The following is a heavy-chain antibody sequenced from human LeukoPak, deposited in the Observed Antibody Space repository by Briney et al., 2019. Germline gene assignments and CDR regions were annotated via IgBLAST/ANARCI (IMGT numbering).Heavy chain of an antibody. CDR2: RWFDGSNK. Sequence: PGGSLRLSRAPSLFTPSADGMNTVRQAPGKGLEWVAVRWFDGSNKYYADSVKGRFTISRDNSKNTLYLQMNSLRAEDTAVYYCARGTYYYDSSGYGFDYWGQGTLVTVSS. CDR3: ARGTYYYDSSGYGFDY. D-gene: IGHD3-22*01. J-gene: IGHJ4*02. V-gene: IGHV3-33*08. CDR1: LFTPSADG.